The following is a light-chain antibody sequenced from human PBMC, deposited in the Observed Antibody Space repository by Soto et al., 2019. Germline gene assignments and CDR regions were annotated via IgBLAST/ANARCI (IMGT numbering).Light chain of an antibody. CDR3: QQSYSTPYT. CDR2: ASF. Sequence: DIQMTQSPSSLSVSVGDRVTITCRASQSISNYLNWYQQTPGKAPKLLIYASFNLQSGVPSRFIGSGFGTDFTLSISSLEPEDFATYYCQQSYSTPYTFGQGTKLEIK. V-gene: IGKV1-39*01. J-gene: IGKJ2*01. CDR1: QSISNY.